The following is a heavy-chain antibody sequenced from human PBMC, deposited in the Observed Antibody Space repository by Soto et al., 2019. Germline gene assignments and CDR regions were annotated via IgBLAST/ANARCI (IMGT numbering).Heavy chain of an antibody. CDR3: ARLFGGYYYGSGGYSGFDY. CDR2: MNPNSGNT. Sequence: QVQLVQSGAEVKKPGASVKVSCKASGYTFTSYDINWVRQATGQGLEWMGWMNPNSGNTGYAQKFQGRVTMTRNTSISTAYMELSSLRSEDTAVYYCARLFGGYYYGSGGYSGFDYWGQGTLVTVSS. J-gene: IGHJ4*02. D-gene: IGHD3-10*01. CDR1: GYTFTSYD. V-gene: IGHV1-8*01.